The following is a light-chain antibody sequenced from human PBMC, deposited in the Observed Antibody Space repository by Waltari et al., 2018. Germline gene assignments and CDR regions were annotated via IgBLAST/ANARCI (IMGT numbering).Light chain of an antibody. Sequence: EVVMTQSPATLSVSPGERVSLSCRASQSAKTSLAWYPQTPGQAPMPLTYRASTRAAGVPDRFSGSGSGTEFTLTISSLQSEDSAIYYCQQYNIWPWTFGPGTNVDIK. J-gene: IGKJ1*01. CDR2: RAS. CDR1: QSAKTS. V-gene: IGKV3D-15*01. CDR3: QQYNIWPWT.